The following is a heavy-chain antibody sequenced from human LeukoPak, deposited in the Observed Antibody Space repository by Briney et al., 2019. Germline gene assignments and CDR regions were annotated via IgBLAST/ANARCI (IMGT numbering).Heavy chain of an antibody. Sequence: GGSLRLSCAASGFTFDDYAMPWVRQAPGKGLEWVSGISWNSGSIGYADSVKGRFTISRDNAKNSLYLQMNSLRAEDTALYYCAKETRSSSWSLLYYFDYWGQGTLVTVSS. D-gene: IGHD6-13*01. CDR1: GFTFDDYA. CDR3: AKETRSSSWSLLYYFDY. CDR2: ISWNSGSI. J-gene: IGHJ4*02. V-gene: IGHV3-9*01.